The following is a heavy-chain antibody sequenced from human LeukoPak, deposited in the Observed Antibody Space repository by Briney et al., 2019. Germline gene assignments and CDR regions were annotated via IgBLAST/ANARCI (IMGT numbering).Heavy chain of an antibody. J-gene: IGHJ3*02. CDR3: SSIPGGYTYGDDAFDI. CDR2: INPKSGGT. D-gene: IGHD5-18*01. Sequence: ASVKVSCKASGYTFTGYYMHWVRQAPGQGPEWMGWINPKSGGTNYAQKFQGKVTMTRDTSISTAYMELSRLRSDDTAVYYCSSIPGGYTYGDDAFDIWGQGTMVTVSS. V-gene: IGHV1-2*02. CDR1: GYTFTGYY.